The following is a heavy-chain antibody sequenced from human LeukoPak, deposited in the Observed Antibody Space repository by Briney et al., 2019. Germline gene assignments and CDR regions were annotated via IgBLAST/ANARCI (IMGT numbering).Heavy chain of an antibody. V-gene: IGHV4-34*01. CDR3: ARASRVGATSNDAFDI. D-gene: IGHD1-26*01. J-gene: IGHJ3*02. CDR2: INHSGSS. Sequence: SETLSLTCAVYGGSFSGYYWSWIRQPPGKGLEWIGEINHSGSSHYNPSLKSRVTISVDTSKNQFSLKLSSVTAADTAVYYCARASRVGATSNDAFDIWGQGTMVTVSS. CDR1: GGSFSGYY.